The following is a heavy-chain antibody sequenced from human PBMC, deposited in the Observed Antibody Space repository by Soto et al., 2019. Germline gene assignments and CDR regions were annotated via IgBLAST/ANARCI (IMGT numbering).Heavy chain of an antibody. J-gene: IGHJ6*02. D-gene: IGHD5-18*01. V-gene: IGHV3-30-3*01. Sequence: QVQLVESGGGVVQPGRSLRLSCAASGFTFSSYAMHWVRQAPGKGLEWVAVISYDGSNKYYADSVKGRFTISRDNSKNTLYLQMNSLRAEDTAVYYCARDRGYSYGYKLYYYYGMDVWGQGTKVTVSS. CDR3: ARDRGYSYGYKLYYYYGMDV. CDR2: ISYDGSNK. CDR1: GFTFSSYA.